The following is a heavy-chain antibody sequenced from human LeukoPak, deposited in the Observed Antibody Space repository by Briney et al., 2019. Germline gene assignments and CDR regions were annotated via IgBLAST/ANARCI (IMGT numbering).Heavy chain of an antibody. D-gene: IGHD3-22*01. CDR1: KFIFGSYW. Sequence: GGSLRLSCAASKFIFGSYWMSWVRQPPGKGLEWVSYISSSGSTIYYADSVKGRFTISRDNAKNSLYLQMNSLRAEDTAVYYCARGERYYYDSSGYLNDYWGQGALVTVSS. CDR2: ISSSGSTI. J-gene: IGHJ4*02. V-gene: IGHV3-48*04. CDR3: ARGERYYYDSSGYLNDY.